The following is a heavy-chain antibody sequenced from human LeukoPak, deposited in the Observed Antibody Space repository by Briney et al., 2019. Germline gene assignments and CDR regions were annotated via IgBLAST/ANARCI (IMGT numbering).Heavy chain of an antibody. V-gene: IGHV5-51*01. CDR2: IYPGDSDT. D-gene: IGHD3-10*01. Sequence: GESLKISCKASEYSFTTYWIGWVRQMPGRGLEWMGIIYPGDSDTRYSPSFQGQVTISADKSISTAYLQWSSLKTPDTAIYYCARRGRFGMNYYGMDVWGQGTTVTVSS. CDR3: ARRGRFGMNYYGMDV. CDR1: EYSFTTYW. J-gene: IGHJ6*02.